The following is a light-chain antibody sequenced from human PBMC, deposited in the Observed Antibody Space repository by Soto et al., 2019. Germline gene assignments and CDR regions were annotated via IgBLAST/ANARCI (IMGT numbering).Light chain of an antibody. CDR2: GTF. J-gene: IGKJ3*01. Sequence: EIVLTQSPGTLSLSPGERATLSCRASQSVSSSYLAWFQQIPGQAPRLLIHGTFSRATGIPDRFSGGGSGTDFTLTISRMEPEDFEVYYCQHYGSSHFNFGTGTKVDI. CDR3: QHYGSSHFN. CDR1: QSVSSSY. V-gene: IGKV3-20*01.